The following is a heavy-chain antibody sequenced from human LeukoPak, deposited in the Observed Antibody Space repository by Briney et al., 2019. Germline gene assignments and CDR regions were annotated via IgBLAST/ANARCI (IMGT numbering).Heavy chain of an antibody. Sequence: ASVKVSCKASGYTFTSYDINWVRQATGQGLEWMGWMNPNSGNTGYAQKFQGRVTMTRNTSISTAYMELSSLRSEDTAVYYCARHNDPAGSSWYLYYYYGMDVWGQGTTVTVSS. CDR1: GYTFTSYD. CDR3: ARHNDPAGSSWYLYYYYGMDV. CDR2: MNPNSGNT. V-gene: IGHV1-8*01. J-gene: IGHJ6*02. D-gene: IGHD6-13*01.